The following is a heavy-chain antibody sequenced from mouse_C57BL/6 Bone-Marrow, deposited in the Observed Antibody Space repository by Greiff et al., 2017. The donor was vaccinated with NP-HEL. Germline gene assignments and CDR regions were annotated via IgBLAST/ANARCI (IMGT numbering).Heavy chain of an antibody. J-gene: IGHJ2*01. CDR3: TRGGLLDY. CDR1: GFTFSSYA. Sequence: EVKLVESGAGLVKPGGSLKLSCAASGFTFSSYAMSWVRQTPEKRLEWVAYISSGSGYIYYADTVKGRFTISRDNARNTLYLQMSSLKSEDTAMYYCTRGGLLDYWGQGTTLTVSS. CDR2: ISSGSGYI. V-gene: IGHV5-9-1*02. D-gene: IGHD2-2*01.